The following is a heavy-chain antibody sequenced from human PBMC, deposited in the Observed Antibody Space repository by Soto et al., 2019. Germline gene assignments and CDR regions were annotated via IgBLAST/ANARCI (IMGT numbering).Heavy chain of an antibody. CDR3: AKVHSYGLIFPFDY. J-gene: IGHJ4*02. D-gene: IGHD5-18*01. Sequence: GSLRLSCAASGFTFSSYSMNWVLQAPGKGPEWVSGISGSGGSTYYADSVKGRFTISRDNSKNTLYLQMNSLRAEDTAVYYCAKVHSYGLIFPFDYWGQGTMVTVSS. CDR2: ISGSGGST. V-gene: IGHV3-23*01. CDR1: GFTFSSYS.